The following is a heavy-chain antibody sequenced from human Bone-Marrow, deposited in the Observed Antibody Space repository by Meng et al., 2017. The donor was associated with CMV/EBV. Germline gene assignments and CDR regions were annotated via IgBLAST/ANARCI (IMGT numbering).Heavy chain of an antibody. CDR1: GGSISSSSYY. Sequence: SETLSLTCTVSGGSISSSSYYWGWIRQPPGKGPEWIGSIYYSGSTYYNPSLKSRVTISVDTSKNQFSLKLSSVTAADTAVYYCARGGELLTVDYWGQGTLVTGSS. CDR2: IYYSGST. CDR3: ARGGELLTVDY. V-gene: IGHV4-39*07. D-gene: IGHD1-26*01. J-gene: IGHJ4*02.